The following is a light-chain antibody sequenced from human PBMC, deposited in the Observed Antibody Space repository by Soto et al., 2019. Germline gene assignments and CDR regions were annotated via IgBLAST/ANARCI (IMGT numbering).Light chain of an antibody. V-gene: IGKV3-15*01. CDR3: QQSYSTRG. CDR1: QSVRNF. J-gene: IGKJ1*01. CDR2: NVS. Sequence: DIVMTQSPATLSVSPGERATLSCRASQSVRNFLGWYQQKPGQAPRLLIYNVSTTATGIPDRISGSGSGTEFTLTISSLQPEDFATYYCQQSYSTRGFGQGTKVDIK.